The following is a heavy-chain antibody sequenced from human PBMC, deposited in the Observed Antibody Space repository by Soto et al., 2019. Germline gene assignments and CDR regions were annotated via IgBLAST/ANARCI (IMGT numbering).Heavy chain of an antibody. V-gene: IGHV1-18*01. CDR2: RAAYNDDT. Sequence: QVQLVQSGTEVKKPGASVKVSCKTSGYSFSDYGVTWVRQAPREGLQWMGWRAAYNDDTDYAQKFQGRVTMTTDTSTSTGYMELRSLRSDDTAVYYCARPRSSAKVTPDYWGQGTLVTVSS. D-gene: IGHD2-21*02. CDR1: GYSFSDYG. CDR3: ARPRSSAKVTPDY. J-gene: IGHJ4*02.